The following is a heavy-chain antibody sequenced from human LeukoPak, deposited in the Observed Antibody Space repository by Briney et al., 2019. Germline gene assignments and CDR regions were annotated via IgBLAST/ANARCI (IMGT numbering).Heavy chain of an antibody. D-gene: IGHD4-17*01. J-gene: IGHJ6*02. Sequence: SGGSLRLSCAASGFSFSTYGMHWVRQAPGKGLEWVAFIQLDGSTIYYADSVKGRFTISRDNSKNTLYLQMNSLRAEDTAVYYCARDGMTTVTTWTYDYYGMDVWGQGTTVTVSS. CDR2: IQLDGSTI. CDR1: GFSFSTYG. V-gene: IGHV3-30*02. CDR3: ARDGMTTVTTWTYDYYGMDV.